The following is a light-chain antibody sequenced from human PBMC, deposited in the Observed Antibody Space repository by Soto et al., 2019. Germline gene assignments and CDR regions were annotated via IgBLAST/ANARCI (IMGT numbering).Light chain of an antibody. Sequence: QSVLTQPASVSGSPVQSITISCTGTSSDVGGYNFVSWYQQHPGKAPKLMIYDVSIRPSGVSNRFSGSKSGTTASLTISGLQAEDEADYYCCSYTSSTSYVFGTGTKVTVL. CDR2: DVS. CDR1: SSDVGGYNF. V-gene: IGLV2-14*01. J-gene: IGLJ1*01. CDR3: CSYTSSTSYV.